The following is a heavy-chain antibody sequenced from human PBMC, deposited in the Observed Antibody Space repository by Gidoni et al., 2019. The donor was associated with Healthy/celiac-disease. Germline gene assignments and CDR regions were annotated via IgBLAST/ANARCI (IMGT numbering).Heavy chain of an antibody. Sequence: EVQLLESGGGLVKPGGSLRLSCAASGFTFSSYSMNWVRQAPGKGLEWVSSISSSSSYIYYADSVKGRFTISRDNAKNSLYLQMNSLRAEDTAVYYCARDPSIAARQYYFDYWGQGTLVTVSS. J-gene: IGHJ4*02. CDR3: ARDPSIAARQYYFDY. CDR1: GFTFSSYS. V-gene: IGHV3-21*01. D-gene: IGHD6-6*01. CDR2: ISSSSSYI.